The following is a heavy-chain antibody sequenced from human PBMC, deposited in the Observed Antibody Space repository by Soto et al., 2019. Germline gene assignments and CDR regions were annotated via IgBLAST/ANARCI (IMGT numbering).Heavy chain of an antibody. Sequence: GGSLRLSCAASGFTFSDYYMSWIRQAPGKGLEWVSYISSSGSTIYYADSVKGRFTISRDSAKNSLYLQMNSLRAEDTAVYYCARDVIMITDNAFDIWGQGTKVTVSS. CDR2: ISSSGSTI. CDR3: ARDVIMITDNAFDI. CDR1: GFTFSDYY. J-gene: IGHJ3*02. D-gene: IGHD3-16*01. V-gene: IGHV3-11*01.